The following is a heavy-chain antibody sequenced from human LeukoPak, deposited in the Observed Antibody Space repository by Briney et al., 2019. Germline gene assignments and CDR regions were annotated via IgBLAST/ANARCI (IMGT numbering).Heavy chain of an antibody. CDR3: ARVGSGSDLDY. Sequence: SETLSLTCTVSGGSISSGGYYWSWIRQHPGKGLEWIGYIYYSGSTYYNPSLKSRVTISVDTSKNQFSLELSSVTAADTAVYYCARVGSGSDLDYWGQGTLVTVSS. D-gene: IGHD6-19*01. CDR2: IYYSGST. CDR1: GGSISSGGYY. V-gene: IGHV4-31*03. J-gene: IGHJ4*02.